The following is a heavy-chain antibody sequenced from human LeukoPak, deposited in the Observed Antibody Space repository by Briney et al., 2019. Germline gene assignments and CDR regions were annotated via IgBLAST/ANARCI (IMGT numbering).Heavy chain of an antibody. CDR2: IYYSGST. CDR3: ARAYESWSNPYFDY. Sequence: SETLSLTCTVSGGSVSSYYWSWIRQPPGKGLEWIGYIYYSGSTNYNPSLKSRVTISVDTSKNQFSLKLSSVTAADTAVYYCARAYESWSNPYFDYWGQGTLVTVSS. J-gene: IGHJ4*02. D-gene: IGHD6-13*01. CDR1: GGSVSSYY. V-gene: IGHV4-59*08.